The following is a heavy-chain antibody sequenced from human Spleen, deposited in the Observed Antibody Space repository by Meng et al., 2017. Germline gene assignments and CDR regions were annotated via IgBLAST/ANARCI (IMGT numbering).Heavy chain of an antibody. D-gene: IGHD2-15*01. J-gene: IGHJ3*02. V-gene: IGHV3-15*01. Sequence: LSLTCAASGFTFTNAWMSWVRHTPGKGLEWLGRIKSKSDGETTDYAAPVKGRFSISRDDAKNTLYLQMNSLKTEDTAVYYCARDRCSGGSCHPNDAFDIWGQGTMVTVSS. CDR3: ARDRCSGGSCHPNDAFDI. CDR1: GFTFTNAW. CDR2: IKSKSDGETT.